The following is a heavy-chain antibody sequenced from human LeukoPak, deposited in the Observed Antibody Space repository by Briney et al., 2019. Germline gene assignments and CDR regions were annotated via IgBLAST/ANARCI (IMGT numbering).Heavy chain of an antibody. CDR2: IIPIFGTA. Sequence: GSSVKVSCKASGGTFSSYAISWMRQAPGQGLEWMGRIIPIFGTANYAQKFQGRVTITTDESTSTAYMELSSLRSEDTAVYYCARGDVLRFLEWSPYSGDYYYYMDVWGKGTTVTVSS. CDR3: ARGDVLRFLEWSPYSGDYYYYMDV. CDR1: GGTFSSYA. D-gene: IGHD3-3*01. V-gene: IGHV1-69*05. J-gene: IGHJ6*03.